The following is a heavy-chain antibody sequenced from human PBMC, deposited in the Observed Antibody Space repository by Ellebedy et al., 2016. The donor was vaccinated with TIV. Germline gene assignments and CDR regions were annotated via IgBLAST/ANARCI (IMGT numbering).Heavy chain of an antibody. CDR3: AKGETDYSGGHYYYGMDV. CDR2: ISSNSNYI. V-gene: IGHV3-21*04. CDR1: GFTFSTYS. D-gene: IGHD2-15*01. J-gene: IGHJ6*02. Sequence: PGGSLRLSCAASGFTFSTYSMNWVRQAPGKGLGWVSSISSNSNYIYYEDLVRGRFTISRDNAKRSLYLQMNSLRAEDTAVYYCAKGETDYSGGHYYYGMDVWGQGTTVTVSS.